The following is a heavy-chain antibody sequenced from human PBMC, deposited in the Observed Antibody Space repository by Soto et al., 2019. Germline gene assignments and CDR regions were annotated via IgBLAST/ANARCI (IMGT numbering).Heavy chain of an antibody. J-gene: IGHJ6*02. V-gene: IGHV4-30-4*01. CDR3: ARKSSVGMDV. CDR2: IYYSGST. Sequence: SETLSLTCTVSGGSISSGDYYWNWIRQPPGKGLEWIGYIYYSGSTYYNPSLKSRVTISVDTSKNQFSLKLSSVTAADTAVYYCARKSSVGMDVWGQGTTVTVSS. CDR1: GGSISSGDYY.